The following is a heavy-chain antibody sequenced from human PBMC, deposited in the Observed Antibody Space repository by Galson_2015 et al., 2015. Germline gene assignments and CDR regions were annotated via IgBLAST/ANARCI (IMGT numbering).Heavy chain of an antibody. CDR2: ISWNSGSI. J-gene: IGHJ6*02. V-gene: IGHV3-9*01. Sequence: SLRLSCEASGFTFDDYAMHWVRQAPGKGLEWVSGISWNSGSIGYADSVKGRFTISRDNAKNSLYLQMNSLRAEDTALYYFAKDMSVYYYYYGMDVWGQGTTVTVSS. CDR3: AKDMSVYYYYYGMDV. CDR1: GFTFDDYA.